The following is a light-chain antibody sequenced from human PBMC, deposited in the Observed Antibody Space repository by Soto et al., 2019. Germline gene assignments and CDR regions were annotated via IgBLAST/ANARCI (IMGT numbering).Light chain of an antibody. CDR2: GAS. J-gene: IGKJ4*01. Sequence: EIVMTQSPDTLSLSPGEGATLSCRVSQSIRSNLAWYQQRPGQAPRLLMYGASTRADGIPARFSGSGSGTEFTLTISSLQSEDFAVYYCQQYAYRPPLTFGGGTKVDIK. CDR1: QSIRSN. CDR3: QQYAYRPPLT. V-gene: IGKV3-15*01.